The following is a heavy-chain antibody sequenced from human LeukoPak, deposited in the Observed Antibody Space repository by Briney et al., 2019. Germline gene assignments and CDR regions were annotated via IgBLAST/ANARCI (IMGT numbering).Heavy chain of an antibody. Sequence: GGSLRLSCAASGFTVSSNYMSWVRQAPGKGLEWVSVIYSGGSTYYADSVKGRFTISRDNSKNTLYLQMNSLRAEDTAVYYCARVITVRGDGYWGQGTLVTVSS. D-gene: IGHD3-10*01. CDR3: ARVITVRGDGY. CDR2: IYSGGST. J-gene: IGHJ4*02. CDR1: GFTVSSNY. V-gene: IGHV3-66*01.